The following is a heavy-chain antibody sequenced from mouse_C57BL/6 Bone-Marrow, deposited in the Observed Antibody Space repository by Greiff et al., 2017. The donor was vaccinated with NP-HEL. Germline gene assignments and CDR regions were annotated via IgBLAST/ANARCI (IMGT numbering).Heavy chain of an antibody. D-gene: IGHD1-1*01. CDR2: INPGSGGT. CDR1: GYAFTNYL. V-gene: IGHV1-54*01. J-gene: IGHJ2*01. CDR3: AILRGRDY. Sequence: QVQLQQSGAELVRPGTSVKVSCKASGYAFTNYLIEWVKQKPGQGLEWIGVINPGSGGTNYNEKFKGKATLTADKSSSTAYMQLSSLTSEDSAVYFCAILRGRDYWGQGTTLTVSS.